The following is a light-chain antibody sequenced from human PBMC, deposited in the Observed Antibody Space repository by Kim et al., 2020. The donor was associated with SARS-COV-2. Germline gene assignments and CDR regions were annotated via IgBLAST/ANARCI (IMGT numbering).Light chain of an antibody. V-gene: IGLV3-21*04. CDR2: YDD. CDR3: QVWDTSRDHLVV. J-gene: IGLJ2*01. Sequence: PGKRAKMTCERDNVASNSVHWYQQKPGQAPVLVIYYDDDRPSGIPERFSGSNSGNTATLTISRVEAGDEADYYCQVWDTSRDHLVVFGGGTKLTVL. CDR1: NVASNS.